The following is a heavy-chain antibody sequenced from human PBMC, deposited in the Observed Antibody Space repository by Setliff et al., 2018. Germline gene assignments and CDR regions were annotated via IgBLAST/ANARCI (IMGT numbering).Heavy chain of an antibody. J-gene: IGHJ4*02. Sequence: ETLSLTCTVYGGSFSNYYWSWIRQPPGKGLEWLASINPHGSEKYYADSVKGRFTISRDNAKNSLSLQMNNLRIEDTAVYYCFGAGTCSYWGQGTLVTVSS. CDR3: FGAGTCSY. CDR2: INPHGSEK. D-gene: IGHD3-10*01. CDR1: GGSFSNYY. V-gene: IGHV3-7*01.